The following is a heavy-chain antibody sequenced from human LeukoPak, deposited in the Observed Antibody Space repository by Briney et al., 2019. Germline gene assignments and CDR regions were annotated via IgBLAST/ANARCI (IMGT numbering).Heavy chain of an antibody. CDR2: ISGSGGST. CDR3: AKGLRFLEWLLYFDY. CDR1: GCTFSSYA. J-gene: IGHJ4*02. D-gene: IGHD3-3*01. V-gene: IGHV3-23*01. Sequence: GGSLRLSCAASGCTFSSYAMSWVRQAPGRGLEWVSAISGSGGSTYYADSVKGRFTISRDNSKNTLYLQMNSLRAEDTAVYYCAKGLRFLEWLLYFDYWGQGTLVTVSS.